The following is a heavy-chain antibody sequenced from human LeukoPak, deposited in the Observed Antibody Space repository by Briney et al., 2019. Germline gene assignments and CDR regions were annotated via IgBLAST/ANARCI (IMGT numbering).Heavy chain of an antibody. Sequence: GGSLRLSCAASGFSFITYPMNWVRQAPGKGLEWVGRIKGKTDGGTTDYAAPVKGRFTISRDDSKNTLYLQMNSLKTEDTAVYYCTTNPAYCGGDCYLVSDYWGQGTLVTVSS. J-gene: IGHJ4*02. D-gene: IGHD2-21*02. V-gene: IGHV3-15*07. CDR1: GFSFITYP. CDR2: IKGKTDGGTT. CDR3: TTNPAYCGGDCYLVSDY.